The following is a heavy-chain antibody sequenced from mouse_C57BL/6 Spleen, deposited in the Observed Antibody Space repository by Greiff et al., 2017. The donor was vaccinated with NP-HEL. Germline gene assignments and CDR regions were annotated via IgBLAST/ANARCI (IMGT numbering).Heavy chain of an antibody. D-gene: IGHD1-1*01. CDR2: IYPGDGDT. V-gene: IGHV1-80*01. Sequence: VQVVESGAELVKPGASVKISCKASGYAFSSYWMNWVKQRPGKGLEWIGQIYPGDGDTNYNGKFKGKATLTADKSSSTAYMQLSSLTSEDSAVYFCARCYYGSSPFAYWGQGTLVTVSA. CDR1: GYAFSSYW. CDR3: ARCYYGSSPFAY. J-gene: IGHJ3*01.